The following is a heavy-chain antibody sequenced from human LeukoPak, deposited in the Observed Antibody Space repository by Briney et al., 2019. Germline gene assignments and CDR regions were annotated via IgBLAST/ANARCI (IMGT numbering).Heavy chain of an antibody. V-gene: IGHV3-48*03. CDR2: ISSSGSTI. Sequence: PGGSLRLSCAASGFTFNSYEMNWVRPAPGKGLEWVSYISSSGSTIYYAHSVKGRITISRDNAKNSLYLQMNSLRAEDTAVYYCASVTRSSSGYYHRHIGNWGQGTLVTVSS. J-gene: IGHJ4*02. CDR3: ASVTRSSSGYYHRHIGN. D-gene: IGHD3-22*01. CDR1: GFTFNSYE.